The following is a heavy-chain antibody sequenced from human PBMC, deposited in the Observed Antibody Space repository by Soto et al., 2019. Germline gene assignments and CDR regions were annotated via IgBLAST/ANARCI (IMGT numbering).Heavy chain of an antibody. D-gene: IGHD3-22*01. Sequence: SETLSLTCTVSGGSISSSSYYWGWIRQPPGKGLEWIGSIYYSGSTYYNPSLKSRVTISVDTSKNQFSLKLSSVTAADTAVYYCARHGDYYDSSGYPGLAFDIWGQGTMVT. CDR3: ARHGDYYDSSGYPGLAFDI. J-gene: IGHJ3*02. V-gene: IGHV4-39*01. CDR2: IYYSGST. CDR1: GGSISSSSYY.